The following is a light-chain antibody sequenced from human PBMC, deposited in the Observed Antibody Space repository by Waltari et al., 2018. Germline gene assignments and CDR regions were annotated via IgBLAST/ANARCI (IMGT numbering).Light chain of an antibody. CDR1: PSVGRD. V-gene: IGKV3-11*01. J-gene: IGKJ5*01. CDR3: QHRNIWPRGLT. CDR2: DAS. Sequence: SVLTQSPASLSLSPGERATLPCRASPSVGRDLAWYQQQPGQAPRLFIYDASYRVTGIPARFSGIGSGTDFTLTISSLEPEDFAVYFCQHRNIWPRGLTFGQGTRLEIK.